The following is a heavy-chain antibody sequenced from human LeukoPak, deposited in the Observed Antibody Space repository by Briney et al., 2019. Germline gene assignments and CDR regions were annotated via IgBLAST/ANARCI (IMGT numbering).Heavy chain of an antibody. CDR2: VYYSGRT. CDR1: GGSISGYY. CDR3: ARCFADTALDY. Sequence: SETLSLTCTVSGGSISGYYWSWIRQSPGKGLEWIGYVYYSGRTNYNPSLKSRVTISVDTSKSQFSLRLSSVTAADTAVYYCARCFADTALDYWGQGTPVTVSS. D-gene: IGHD5-18*01. J-gene: IGHJ4*02. V-gene: IGHV4-59*01.